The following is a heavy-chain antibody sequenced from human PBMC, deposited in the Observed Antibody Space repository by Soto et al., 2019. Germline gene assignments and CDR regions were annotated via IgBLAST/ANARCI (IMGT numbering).Heavy chain of an antibody. Sequence: SETLSLTCIVSGVSISSGDDYWIWIRQPPGKGLEWIGYIYSSGSTYSDPSLRSRVTISADTSKNQFSLKLTSVTAADTAVYYCARGGGYDYWGQGALVTVS. J-gene: IGHJ4*02. CDR2: IYSSGST. V-gene: IGHV4-30-4*01. CDR3: ARGGGYDY. CDR1: GVSISSGDDY. D-gene: IGHD3-22*01.